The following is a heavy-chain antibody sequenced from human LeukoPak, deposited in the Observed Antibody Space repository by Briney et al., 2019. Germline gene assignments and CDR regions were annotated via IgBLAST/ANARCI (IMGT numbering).Heavy chain of an antibody. J-gene: IGHJ6*02. CDR2: IYSGGST. Sequence: GGSLRLSCAASGFTVSSNYMSWVRQAPGKGLEWVSVIYSGGSTYYADPVKGRFTISRDNSKNTLYLQMNSLRAEDTAVYYCARDKYYGSGDYYYYGMDVWGQGTTVTVSS. D-gene: IGHD3-10*01. CDR1: GFTVSSNY. CDR3: ARDKYYGSGDYYYYGMDV. V-gene: IGHV3-53*01.